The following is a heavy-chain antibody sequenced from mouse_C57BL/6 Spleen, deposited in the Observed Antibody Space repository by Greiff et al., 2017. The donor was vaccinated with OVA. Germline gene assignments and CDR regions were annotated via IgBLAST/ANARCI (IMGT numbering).Heavy chain of an antibody. Sequence: EVKLMESGGGLVQPGGSLKLSCAASGFTFSDYYMYWVRQTPEKRLEWVAYISNGGGSTYYPDTVKGRFTISRDNAKNTLYLQMSRLKSEDTAMYYCARRPYYYGSSYGDYAMDYWGQGTSVTVSS. J-gene: IGHJ4*01. CDR3: ARRPYYYGSSYGDYAMDY. D-gene: IGHD1-1*01. CDR1: GFTFSDYY. CDR2: ISNGGGST. V-gene: IGHV5-12*01.